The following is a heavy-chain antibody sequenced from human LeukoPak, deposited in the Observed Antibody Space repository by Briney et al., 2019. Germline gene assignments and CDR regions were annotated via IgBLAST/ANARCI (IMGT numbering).Heavy chain of an antibody. CDR2: MNPNSGNT. Sequence: ASVKVSCKASGDTFTSYDNNWVRQAKGQGLEWMGWMNPNSGNTGYAEKFQSRVTMTRTTSISTAYMELSSLRFEDTAVYYCVTWVHLTYYYYGMGVWGQGTTVTVSS. V-gene: IGHV1-8*01. D-gene: IGHD3-10*01. J-gene: IGHJ6*02. CDR3: VTWVHLTYYYYGMGV. CDR1: GDTFTSYD.